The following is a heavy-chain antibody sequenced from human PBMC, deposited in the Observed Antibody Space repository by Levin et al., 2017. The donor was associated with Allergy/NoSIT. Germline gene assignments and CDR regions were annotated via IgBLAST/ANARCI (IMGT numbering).Heavy chain of an antibody. CDR3: ARGPSGYYGDYVHYWFDP. V-gene: IGHV4-34*01. CDR1: GGSFSGYY. D-gene: IGHD4-17*01. J-gene: IGHJ5*02. CDR2: INHSGST. Sequence: SETLSLTCAVYGGSFSGYYWSWIRQPPGKGLEWIGEINHSGSTNYNPSLKSRVTISVDTSKNQFSLKLSSVTAADTAVYYCARGPSGYYGDYVHYWFDPWGQGTLVTVSS.